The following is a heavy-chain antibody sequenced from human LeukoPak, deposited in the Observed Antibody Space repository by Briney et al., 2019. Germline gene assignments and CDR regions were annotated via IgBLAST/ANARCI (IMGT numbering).Heavy chain of an antibody. Sequence: GGSLRLSCAASGFTFSSYEMNWVRQAPGKGLEWVSAISGSGGSTYYADSVKGRFTISRDNSKNTVYVEMNSLRAEDTAVYYCAKRGYCPSTSCSNYFDYWGQGTLVTVSS. J-gene: IGHJ4*02. CDR3: AKRGYCPSTSCSNYFDY. V-gene: IGHV3-23*01. D-gene: IGHD2-2*01. CDR1: GFTFSSYE. CDR2: ISGSGGST.